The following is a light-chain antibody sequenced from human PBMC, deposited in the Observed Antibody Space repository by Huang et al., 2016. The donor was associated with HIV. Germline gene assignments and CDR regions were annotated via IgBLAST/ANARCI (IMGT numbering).Light chain of an antibody. CDR2: STF. J-gene: IGKJ2*01. CDR1: QDIGGS. Sequence: DIQMTQSPSSLSASVGDRVTITCRASQDIGGSLAWFQQRPGKAPKLLLYSTFVLESGVPPRFTGRGSGTEYTLTISRLQPQDFATYYCQQYFADPVTFGQGTRLDIK. V-gene: IGKV1-NL1*01. CDR3: QQYFADPVT.